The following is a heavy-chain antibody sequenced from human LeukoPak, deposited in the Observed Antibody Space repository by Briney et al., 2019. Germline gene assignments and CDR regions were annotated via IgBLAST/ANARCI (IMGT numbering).Heavy chain of an antibody. CDR2: IADAGT. D-gene: IGHD3-16*01. CDR3: ARNLGPFGV. CDR1: GFTFNDFA. J-gene: IGHJ3*01. Sequence: GGSLRLSCAASGFTFNDFAMTWVRQAPGKGLEWVSTIADAGTYYADSVKGRFIISRDNSKNMLYLQLNSLRADDTAMYYCARNLGPFGVRGHDTMVTVSS. V-gene: IGHV3-23*01.